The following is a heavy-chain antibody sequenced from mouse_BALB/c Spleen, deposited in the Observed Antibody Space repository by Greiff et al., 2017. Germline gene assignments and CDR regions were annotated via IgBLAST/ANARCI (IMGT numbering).Heavy chain of an antibody. CDR1: GYTFTSYW. CDR3: ARRGYFDY. V-gene: IGHV1S81*02. J-gene: IGHJ2*01. CDR2: INPSNGRT. Sequence: VQLQQPGAELVKPGASVKLSCKASGYTFTSYWMHWVKQRPGQGLEWIGEINPSNGRTNYNEKFKSKATLTVDKSSSTAYMQLSSLTSEDSAVYYCARRGYFDYWGQGTTLTVSS.